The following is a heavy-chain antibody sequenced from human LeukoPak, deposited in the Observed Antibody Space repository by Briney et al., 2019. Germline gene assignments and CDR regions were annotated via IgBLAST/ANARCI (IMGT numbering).Heavy chain of an antibody. CDR3: ARELKYCSGGSCYLRRTYAFDI. CDR1: GGSFSGYY. D-gene: IGHD2-15*01. CDR2: INHSGST. Sequence: PSETLSLTCAVYGGSFSGYYWSWIRQPPGKGLEWIGEINHSGSTNYNPSLKSRVTISVDTSKNQFSLKLSSVTAADTAVYYCARELKYCSGGSCYLRRTYAFDIWGQGTMVTVSS. J-gene: IGHJ3*02. V-gene: IGHV4-34*01.